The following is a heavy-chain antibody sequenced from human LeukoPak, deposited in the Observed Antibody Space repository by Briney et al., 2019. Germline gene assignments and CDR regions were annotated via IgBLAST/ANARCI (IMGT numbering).Heavy chain of an antibody. V-gene: IGHV3-21*01. D-gene: IGHD5-18*01. J-gene: IGHJ6*02. CDR3: ARDESRGYGYGMDV. Sequence: ETLSLTCTVSGGSISSSSYYWGWIRQAPGKGLEWVSSISSSSSYIYYADSVKGRFTISRDNAKNSLYLQMNSLRAEDTAVYYCARDESRGYGYGMDVWGQGTTVTVSS. CDR1: GGSISSSS. CDR2: ISSSSSYI.